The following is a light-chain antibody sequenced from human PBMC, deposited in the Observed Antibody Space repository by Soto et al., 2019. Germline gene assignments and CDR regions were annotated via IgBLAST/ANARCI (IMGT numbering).Light chain of an antibody. CDR1: QSISSW. Sequence: DIQMTQSPSTLSASVGDRVTITCRASQSISSWLAWYQQKPGKAPKLLIHKASSLESGVPSTFSGSGSGTEFTLTISSLQPDDFATYYCQQYNSLPYTFGQGTKLEIK. V-gene: IGKV1-5*03. J-gene: IGKJ2*01. CDR2: KAS. CDR3: QQYNSLPYT.